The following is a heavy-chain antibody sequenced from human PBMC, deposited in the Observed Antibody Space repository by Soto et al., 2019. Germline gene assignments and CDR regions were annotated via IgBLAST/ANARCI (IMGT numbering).Heavy chain of an antibody. Sequence: PGESLKISCKASGYDFARTWIGWVRQLPGKGLDWLGIIYPGDPETRYSPSFRGQVTFSVDMSISTAYLQWSSLKTSDIAIYYCARLVGAYDSYFDHWGQGTRVTVSS. D-gene: IGHD5-12*01. J-gene: IGHJ4*02. CDR1: GYDFARTW. V-gene: IGHV5-51*01. CDR3: ARLVGAYDSYFDH. CDR2: IYPGDPET.